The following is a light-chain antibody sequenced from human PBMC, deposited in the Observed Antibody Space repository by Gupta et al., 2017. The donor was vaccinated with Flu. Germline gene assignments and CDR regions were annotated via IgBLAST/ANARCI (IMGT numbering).Light chain of an antibody. CDR2: ASS. Sequence: DIQMTQSPSYVSASVGDRVTITCRASQDISRWLAWYQQKPGKAPKLLIYASSSLQTVVPPRFSGSGSGTDFTLSISSLHPEDFATYLCQQAYTWPITFGQGTRLESK. V-gene: IGKV1-12*01. J-gene: IGKJ5*01. CDR3: QQAYTWPIT. CDR1: QDISRW.